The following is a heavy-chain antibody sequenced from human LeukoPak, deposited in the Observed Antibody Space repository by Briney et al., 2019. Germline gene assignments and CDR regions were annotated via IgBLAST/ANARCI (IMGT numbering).Heavy chain of an antibody. Sequence: ASVKVSCKASGYTFTSYAMNWVRQAPGQGLEWMGWINTNTGNPTYARGFTGRFVFSLDTSVSTAYLQISSLKAEDTAVYYCAREGWIQLWGSWGEYDYWGQGTLVTVSS. D-gene: IGHD5-18*01. CDR3: AREGWIQLWGSWGEYDY. V-gene: IGHV7-4-1*02. CDR1: GYTFTSYA. J-gene: IGHJ4*02. CDR2: INTNTGNP.